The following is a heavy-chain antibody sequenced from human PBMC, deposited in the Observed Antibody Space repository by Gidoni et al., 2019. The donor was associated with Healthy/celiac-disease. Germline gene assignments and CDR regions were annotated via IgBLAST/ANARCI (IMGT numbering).Heavy chain of an antibody. V-gene: IGHV5-51*01. CDR2: IYPGDSDT. Sequence: EVQLVQSGAEVKKPGESLKISCKGSGYSFTSYWIGWVRQMPGKGLEWMGIIYPGDSDTRYSPSFQGQVTISADKSISTAYLQWSSLKASDTAMYYCARPYIAVAGGRTVSDAFDIWGQGTMVTVSS. CDR1: GYSFTSYW. CDR3: ARPYIAVAGGRTVSDAFDI. D-gene: IGHD6-19*01. J-gene: IGHJ3*02.